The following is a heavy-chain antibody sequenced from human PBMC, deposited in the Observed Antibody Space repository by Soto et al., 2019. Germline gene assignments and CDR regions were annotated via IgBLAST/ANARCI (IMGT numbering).Heavy chain of an antibody. CDR1: GYTFTGYY. J-gene: IGHJ4*02. D-gene: IGHD7-27*01. Sequence: ASVKVSCKASGYTFTGYYMHWVRQAPGQGLEWMGWINPNSGGTNYAQKFQGWVTMTRDTSISTAYMELSRLRSDDTAVYYCARGPLGIRYYFDYWGQGTLVTVSS. V-gene: IGHV1-2*04. CDR2: INPNSGGT. CDR3: ARGPLGIRYYFDY.